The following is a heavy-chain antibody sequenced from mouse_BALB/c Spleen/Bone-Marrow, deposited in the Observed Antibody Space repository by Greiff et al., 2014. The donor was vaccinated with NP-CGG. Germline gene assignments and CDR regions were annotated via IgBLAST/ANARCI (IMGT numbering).Heavy chain of an antibody. CDR3: APYYYGSSYGFYWYFDV. D-gene: IGHD1-1*01. CDR1: GYTFTSYW. V-gene: IGHV1S81*02. CDR2: INPSNGRT. Sequence: QVQLQQSGAELVKPGASVRLSCKASGYTFTSYWMHWVKQRPGQGLEWIGEINPSNGRTIYNEKFKSKATLTVDKSSSTAYMQLSSLTSEDSAVYYCAPYYYGSSYGFYWYFDVWGAGTTVTVSS. J-gene: IGHJ1*01.